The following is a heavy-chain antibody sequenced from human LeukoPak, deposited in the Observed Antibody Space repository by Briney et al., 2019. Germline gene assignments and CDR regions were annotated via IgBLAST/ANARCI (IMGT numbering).Heavy chain of an antibody. J-gene: IGHJ3*02. CDR3: ARRNGYAFDI. V-gene: IGHV4-28*01. CDR1: GYSLSSQDW. D-gene: IGHD2-8*01. Sequence: SDTLSLTCAVSGYSLSSQDWWGWIRQPPGKGLEWIGYIFYSGSTYYNPSLKSRVTMSVDTSKNQFSLKLSSVTAVDTAVYYCARRNGYAFDIWGQGTMVTVSS. CDR2: IFYSGST.